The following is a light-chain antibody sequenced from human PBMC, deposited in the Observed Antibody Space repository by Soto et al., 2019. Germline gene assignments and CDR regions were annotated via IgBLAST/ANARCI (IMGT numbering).Light chain of an antibody. CDR1: QTVSSSY. CDR2: DAS. J-gene: IGKJ2*01. V-gene: IGKV3-20*01. CDR3: QQYGSSPYT. Sequence: EIVLTQSPGTLSLSPGDRATLSCRASQTVSSSYLAWYRQKPGQAPRLLIYDASSRATGIPDRFSGSGSGTDFTLTIRRLEPEDFAAYYCQQYGSSPYTFGQGTKLEIK.